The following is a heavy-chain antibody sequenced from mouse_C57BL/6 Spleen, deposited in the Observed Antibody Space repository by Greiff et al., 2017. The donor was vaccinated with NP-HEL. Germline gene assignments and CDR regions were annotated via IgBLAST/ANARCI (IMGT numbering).Heavy chain of an antibody. CDR2: IHPNSGST. Sequence: QVQLQQPGAELVKPGASVKLSCKASGYTFTSYWMHWVKQRPGQGLEWIGMIHPNSGSTNYNEKFKSKATLTVDKSSSKAYMQLSSLTSEDSAVYYCAREGYSNYIDYWGQGTTLTVSS. CDR1: GYTFTSYW. V-gene: IGHV1-64*01. D-gene: IGHD2-5*01. CDR3: AREGYSNYIDY. J-gene: IGHJ2*01.